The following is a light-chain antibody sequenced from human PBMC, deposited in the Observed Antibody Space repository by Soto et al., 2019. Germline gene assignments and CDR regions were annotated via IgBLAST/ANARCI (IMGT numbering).Light chain of an antibody. CDR1: SSDVGGYDF. CDR2: DAS. J-gene: IGLJ1*01. Sequence: QSVLTQPASVSGSPGQSITISCTGTSSDVGGYDFVSWYQQHPGKAPKLMIYDASNRPSGVSNRLSGSKSGNTASLTISGLQAEDEADYYCSSYTSSNSLVFGTGTKVTVL. CDR3: SSYTSSNSLV. V-gene: IGLV2-14*03.